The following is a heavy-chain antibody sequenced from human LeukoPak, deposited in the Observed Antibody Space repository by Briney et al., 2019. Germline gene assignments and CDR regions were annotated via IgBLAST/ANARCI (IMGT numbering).Heavy chain of an antibody. Sequence: GGSLRLCCAASGFTFSDYYMSWIRQAPGKGLEWASYISSSGSTIYYADSVKGRFTISRDNAKNSLYLQMNSLRAEDTAVYYCARDFYGGNSDYWGQGTLVTVSS. D-gene: IGHD4-23*01. CDR1: GFTFSDYY. CDR2: ISSSGSTI. CDR3: ARDFYGGNSDY. V-gene: IGHV3-11*01. J-gene: IGHJ4*02.